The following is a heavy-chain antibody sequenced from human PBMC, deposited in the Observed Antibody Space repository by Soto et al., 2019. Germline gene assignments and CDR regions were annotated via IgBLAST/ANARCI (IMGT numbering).Heavy chain of an antibody. CDR3: ARDSNITVPGVSLLPYPLDV. CDR2: ISYEGRHI. V-gene: IGHV3-30*04. CDR1: GFFFSKYS. J-gene: IGHJ6*02. Sequence: HVELVESGGGAVQPGGSLRLSCEGSGFFFSKYSMNWVRQAPGKGLEWLAAISYEGRHIFYADSVKGRFSISRDNAENTLFLQMNGLKVEDTSVYFCARDSNITVPGVSLLPYPLDVWGQGTTVIVS. D-gene: IGHD3-3*01.